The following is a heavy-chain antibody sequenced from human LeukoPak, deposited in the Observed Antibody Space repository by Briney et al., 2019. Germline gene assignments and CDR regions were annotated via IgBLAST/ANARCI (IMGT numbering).Heavy chain of an antibody. V-gene: IGHV3-64*01. Sequence: GGSLRLSCAASGFTFSNYPMHWVRQAPGKGLEYVSAISPDGGTTYYANSVKGRFTMSRDNSKNTLYLQMGSLRPEDMAIYYCAREIYTFSSSSPDCWGQGTLVTVSS. CDR2: ISPDGGTT. CDR3: AREIYTFSSSSPDC. D-gene: IGHD6-6*01. CDR1: GFTFSNYP. J-gene: IGHJ4*02.